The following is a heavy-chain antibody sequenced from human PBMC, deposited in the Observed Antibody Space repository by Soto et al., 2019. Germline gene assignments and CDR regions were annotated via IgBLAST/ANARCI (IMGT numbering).Heavy chain of an antibody. Sequence: EVQLVESGGGLVQPGGSLRLSCAASGFTFSSYWMSWVRQAPGKGLEWVANIKQDGSEKYYVDSVKGRFTISRDNAKNSLYLQMNSLRAEDTAVYYCARDYLSLSYYGSGSYYNAPVNWFDPWGQGTLVTVSS. J-gene: IGHJ5*02. CDR1: GFTFSSYW. V-gene: IGHV3-7*03. CDR2: IKQDGSEK. CDR3: ARDYLSLSYYGSGSYYNAPVNWFDP. D-gene: IGHD3-10*01.